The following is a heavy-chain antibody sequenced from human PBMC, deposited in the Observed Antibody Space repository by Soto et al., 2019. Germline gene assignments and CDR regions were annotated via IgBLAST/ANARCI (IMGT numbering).Heavy chain of an antibody. CDR1: GFTFSTYT. Sequence: LILSCAASGFTFSTYTINWVRHAPGKLREWVASISSSSRDIFYADSVKARFTISRDNAKSSVDLQMNSLRVGDTAIYYCARGSWGGDGIDVWGQGTTVTVSS. D-gene: IGHD3-16*01. CDR3: ARGSWGGDGIDV. V-gene: IGHV3-21*01. CDR2: ISSSSRDI. J-gene: IGHJ6*02.